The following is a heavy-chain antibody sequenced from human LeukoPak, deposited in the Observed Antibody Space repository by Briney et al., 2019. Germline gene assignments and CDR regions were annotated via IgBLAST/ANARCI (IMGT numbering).Heavy chain of an antibody. CDR3: ARGLGDYYDSSAYYHY. Sequence: GASVKVSCKASGGTFSSYAISWVRQAPGQGLEWMGWISAYNGNTNYAQKLQGRVTMTTDTSTSTAYMELRSLRSDDTAVYYCARGLGDYYDSSAYYHYWGQGTLVTVSS. J-gene: IGHJ4*02. CDR2: ISAYNGNT. CDR1: GGTFSSYA. D-gene: IGHD3-22*01. V-gene: IGHV1-18*01.